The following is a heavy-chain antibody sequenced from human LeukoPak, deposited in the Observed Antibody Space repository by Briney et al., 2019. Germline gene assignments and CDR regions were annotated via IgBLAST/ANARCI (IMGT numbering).Heavy chain of an antibody. J-gene: IGHJ4*02. V-gene: IGHV3-7*01. Sequence: GGSLRLSCAASGFTFSSYWMSWVRQAPGKGLEWVANIKQDGSEKYYVDSVKGRFTISRDNAKNSLYLQMNSLRAEDTAVYYCARGPNYYYDSSGYYYYWGQGTLVTVSS. CDR2: IKQDGSEK. D-gene: IGHD3-22*01. CDR3: ARGPNYYYDSSGYYYY. CDR1: GFTFSSYW.